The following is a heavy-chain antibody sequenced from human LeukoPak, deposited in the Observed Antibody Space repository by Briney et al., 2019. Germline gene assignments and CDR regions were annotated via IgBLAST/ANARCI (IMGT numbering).Heavy chain of an antibody. J-gene: IGHJ5*02. D-gene: IGHD2-21*01. V-gene: IGHV4-4*07. CDR1: GDSISSYY. CDR3: ARAYCGGDCDPLGFDP. Sequence: SETLSLTCSVSGDSISSYYWSWIRQPAGKGMEWIGRIYASGSTNYNPSLKSRVTMSVDTSKNQFSLKLSSVTAADTAVYYCARAYCGGDCDPLGFDPWGQGTLVTVSS. CDR2: IYASGST.